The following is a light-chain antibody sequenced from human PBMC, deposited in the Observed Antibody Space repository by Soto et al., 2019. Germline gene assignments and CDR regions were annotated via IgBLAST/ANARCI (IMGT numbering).Light chain of an antibody. CDR2: GAS. J-gene: IGKJ3*01. CDR1: QSVGSH. Sequence: EIVMTQSPFTLNVSXGESATLSXXXSQSVGSHLAWYQQRPGQAPRLLIYGASYRATGIPPRFSGSGSGTDFTLTISSLQSEDFAVYYCQQYDNWPPFTFGPGTKVDNK. CDR3: QQYDNWPPFT. V-gene: IGKV3-15*01.